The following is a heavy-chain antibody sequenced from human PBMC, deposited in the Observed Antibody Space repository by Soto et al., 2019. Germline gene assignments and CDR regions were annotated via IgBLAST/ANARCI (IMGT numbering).Heavy chain of an antibody. V-gene: IGHV3-74*01. D-gene: IGHD4-17*01. CDR1: GFTFSSYW. CDR3: ARTDYGDYEGYDSYGMDA. Sequence: EVQLVESGGGLVQPGGSLRLSCAASGFTFSSYWMHWVRQAPGKGRVWVSRINSDGSSTSYADSVKGRFTISRDNAKNTLYLQMHSQRAEDTAVYYCARTDYGDYEGYDSYGMDAWGQETTVTVSS. CDR2: INSDGSST. J-gene: IGHJ6*01.